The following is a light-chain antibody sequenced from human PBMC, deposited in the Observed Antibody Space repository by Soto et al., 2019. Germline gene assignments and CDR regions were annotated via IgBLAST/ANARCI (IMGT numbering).Light chain of an antibody. V-gene: IGKV1-39*01. J-gene: IGKJ1*01. CDR3: QSNYILPWT. CDR1: QYIGNY. Sequence: DIQVTQSPPSLSASVGDRVTITCRASQYIGNYLNWYQHKPGKAPQLLIYSASTLQMGVPSRFSGSVSGTDFTLTITPLQPDDFASYYCQSNYILPWTFGQGTKVETK. CDR2: SAS.